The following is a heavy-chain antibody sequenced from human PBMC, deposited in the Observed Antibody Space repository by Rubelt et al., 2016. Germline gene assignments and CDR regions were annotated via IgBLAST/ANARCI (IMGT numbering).Heavy chain of an antibody. J-gene: IGHJ1*01. CDR3: ARYSEQLVL. CDR1: GYTFTRYD. Sequence: QVQLVQSGAEVKKPGASVKVSCKASGYTFTRYDINWVRQATGQGLEWMGWMNPHSGNTGYSQQFPGRVTMTRKTSIRTAYMELSSLRSEDTAVYYCARYSEQLVLWGQGTLVTVSS. V-gene: IGHV1-8*01. D-gene: IGHD6-6*01. CDR2: MNPHSGNT.